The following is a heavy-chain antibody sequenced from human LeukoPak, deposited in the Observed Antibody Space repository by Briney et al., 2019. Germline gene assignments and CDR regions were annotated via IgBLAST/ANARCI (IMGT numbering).Heavy chain of an antibody. CDR3: ASGGDYVGIAATFRY. J-gene: IGHJ4*02. Sequence: PGGSLRLSCAASGFNFSATYMTWIRQAPGKGLEWVSYISNRGIIINYADSVKGRFTISRDDVKSSLYLHMNNLRTEDTALYYCASGGDYVGIAATFRYWGQGSLVTVSS. D-gene: IGHD4-23*01. V-gene: IGHV3-11*01. CDR1: GFNFSATY. CDR2: ISNRGIII.